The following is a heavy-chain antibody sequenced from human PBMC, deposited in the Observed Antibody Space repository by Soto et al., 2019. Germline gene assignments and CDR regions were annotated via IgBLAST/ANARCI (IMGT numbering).Heavy chain of an antibody. D-gene: IGHD2-15*01. CDR1: GFTFDDYA. J-gene: IGHJ3*02. CDR2: ISWNSGSI. CDR3: AKDMGGDIVVVVAAPDAFDI. V-gene: IGHV3-9*01. Sequence: EVQLVESGGGLVQPGRSLRLSCAASGFTFDDYAMHWVRQAPGKGLAWVSGISWNSGSIGYADSVKGRFTISRDNAKTSLYLKRNVLKAEDTALYYCAKDMGGDIVVVVAAPDAFDIWGQGTMVTVSS.